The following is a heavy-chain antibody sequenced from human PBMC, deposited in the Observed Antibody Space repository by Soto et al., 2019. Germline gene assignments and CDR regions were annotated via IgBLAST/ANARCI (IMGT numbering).Heavy chain of an antibody. D-gene: IGHD1-26*01. CDR1: GYTFTGYY. Sequence: VNVSCKASGYTFTGYYMHWVRQAPVQGLEWMGWINPNSGGTNYAQKFQGRVTMTRDTSISTAYMELSRLRSDDTAVYYCARERWETRGIYYYYGMDVWGQGTTVTVSS. CDR2: INPNSGGT. J-gene: IGHJ6*02. V-gene: IGHV1-2*02. CDR3: ARERWETRGIYYYYGMDV.